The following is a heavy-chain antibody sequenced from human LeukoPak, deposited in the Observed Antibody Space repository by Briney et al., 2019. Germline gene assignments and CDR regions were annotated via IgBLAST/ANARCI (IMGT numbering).Heavy chain of an antibody. J-gene: IGHJ6*02. CDR2: VNHSGST. Sequence: SETLSLTCAVYGGSFSGYYRSWIRQPPGKGLEWIGEVNHSGSTNYNPSLKSRVTISVDTSKNQFSLKLSSVTAADTAVYYCARGRKIRSGSLPTARMDVWGQGTTVTVSS. D-gene: IGHD3-3*01. V-gene: IGHV4-34*01. CDR3: ARGRKIRSGSLPTARMDV. CDR1: GGSFSGYY.